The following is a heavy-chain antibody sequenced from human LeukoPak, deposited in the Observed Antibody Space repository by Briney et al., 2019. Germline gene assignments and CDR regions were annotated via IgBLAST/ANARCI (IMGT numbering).Heavy chain of an antibody. CDR2: INHSGST. Sequence: SETLSLTCAVYGGSFSGYYWSWIRQPPGKGLEWIGEINHSGSTNYNPSLKSRVTISVDTSKNQFSLKLSSVTAADTAVYYCARGGCSGGSCSNWFDPWGQGTLVTVSS. V-gene: IGHV4-34*01. CDR3: ARGGCSGGSCSNWFDP. CDR1: GGSFSGYY. J-gene: IGHJ5*02. D-gene: IGHD2-15*01.